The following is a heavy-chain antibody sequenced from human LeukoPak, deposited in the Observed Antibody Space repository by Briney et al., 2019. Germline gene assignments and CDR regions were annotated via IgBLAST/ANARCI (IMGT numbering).Heavy chain of an antibody. V-gene: IGHV5-51*01. Sequence: GESLKISCKGSGYSFTSYWIGWVRQVPGKGLEWMGIIYPGDSETRYSPSFQGQVTISADKSISTAYLQWSSLKASDTAMYYCARQDIVVVPAATNYYYYMDVWGKGTTVTVSS. CDR2: IYPGDSET. D-gene: IGHD2-2*01. CDR3: ARQDIVVVPAATNYYYYMDV. J-gene: IGHJ6*03. CDR1: GYSFTSYW.